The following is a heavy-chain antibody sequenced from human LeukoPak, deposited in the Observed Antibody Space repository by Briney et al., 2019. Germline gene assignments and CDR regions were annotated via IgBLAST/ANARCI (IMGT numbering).Heavy chain of an antibody. CDR3: ARDLYYVGYYYGMDV. D-gene: IGHD1-26*01. CDR2: TYYSGST. Sequence: SETLSLTCTISGGSISNYFWSWIRQPPGKGLEWTGYTYYSGSTNYNPSLKSRVTISVDTSKNQFSLKLSSVTAADTAVYYCARDLYYVGYYYGMDVWGQGTTVTVSS. V-gene: IGHV4-59*01. J-gene: IGHJ6*02. CDR1: GGSISNYF.